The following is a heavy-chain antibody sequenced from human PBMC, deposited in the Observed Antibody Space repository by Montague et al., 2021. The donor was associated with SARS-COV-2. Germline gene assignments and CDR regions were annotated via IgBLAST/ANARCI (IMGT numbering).Heavy chain of an antibody. CDR1: GGSMSDHY. CDR2: IYYSGGI. CDR3: ARAVSVRRAVNWSDP. V-gene: IGHV4-59*11. J-gene: IGHJ5*02. D-gene: IGHD3-10*01. Sequence: SETLSLTCTVSGGSMSDHYWAWIRQPPGKGLEWLAYIYYSGGINSNASLESRVSMSVDTSKNQFSLKLTSVTAADTAVYYCARAVSVRRAVNWSDPWGQGTLVTVSS.